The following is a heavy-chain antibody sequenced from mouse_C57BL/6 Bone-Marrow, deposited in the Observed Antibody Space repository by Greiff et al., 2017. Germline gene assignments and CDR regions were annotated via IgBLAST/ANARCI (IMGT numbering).Heavy chain of an antibody. Sequence: QVQLKQPGAELVKPGASVKLSCKASGYTFTSYWMQWVKQRPGQGLEWIGEIDPSDSYTNYNQKFKGKATLTVDTSSSTAYLQLSSLTSEDSAVYYCARSGDASYWYFDVWGTGTTVTVSS. CDR2: IDPSDSYT. D-gene: IGHD3-3*01. V-gene: IGHV1-50*01. J-gene: IGHJ1*03. CDR3: ARSGDASYWYFDV. CDR1: GYTFTSYW.